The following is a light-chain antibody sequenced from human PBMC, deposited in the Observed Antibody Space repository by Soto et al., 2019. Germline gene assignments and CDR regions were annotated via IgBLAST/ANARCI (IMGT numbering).Light chain of an antibody. CDR3: SSYTSSSTYV. V-gene: IGLV2-18*02. Sequence: QSALTQPPSVSGSPGQSVTISCTGTSSDVGSYNRVSWYQQPPGTAPKLMIYEVSDRPSGVPDRFSGSKSGNTASLTIAGLQAEDEDDYCCSSYTSSSTYVFGTGTKLTVL. CDR2: EVS. CDR1: SSDVGSYNR. J-gene: IGLJ1*01.